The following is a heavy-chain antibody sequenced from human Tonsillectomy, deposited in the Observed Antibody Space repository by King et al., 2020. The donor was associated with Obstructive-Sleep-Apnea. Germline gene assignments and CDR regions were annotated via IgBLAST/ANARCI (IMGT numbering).Heavy chain of an antibody. CDR3: ATSWSGYYYFDY. Sequence: VQLVESGGGLEQPGGSLRLSCVASGFTFNNYVMTCVRQAPGKGLEWVSSIEADGDTTYSADSVTGRFTISRDNSKNTLYLQMNSLRAEDTAIYYCATSWSGYYYFDYWGQGSLVTVSS. CDR1: GFTFNNYV. CDR2: IEADGDTT. V-gene: IGHV3-23*04. J-gene: IGHJ4*02. D-gene: IGHD3-3*01.